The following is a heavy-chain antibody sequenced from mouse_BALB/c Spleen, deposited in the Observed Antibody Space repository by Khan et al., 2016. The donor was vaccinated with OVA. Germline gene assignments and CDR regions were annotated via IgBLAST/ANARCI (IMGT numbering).Heavy chain of an antibody. CDR1: GYTFTDYA. V-gene: IGHV1S137*01. Sequence: QVQLQQSGAELMRPGVSVKISCKGSGYTFTDYAMHWVKQSHAKSLEWIGVISTYYGDVDYSQKFKGKATMTVDRSSSTAYMELARLTSEDSAIYYCARGGKFAYWGQGTLVTVSA. D-gene: IGHD1-1*02. CDR2: ISTYYGDV. J-gene: IGHJ3*01. CDR3: ARGGKFAY.